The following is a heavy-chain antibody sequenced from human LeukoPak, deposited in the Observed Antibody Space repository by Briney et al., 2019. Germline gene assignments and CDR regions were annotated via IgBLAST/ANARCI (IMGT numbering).Heavy chain of an antibody. D-gene: IGHD3-22*01. CDR3: AKDRAYYYDTSGYYLDY. V-gene: IGHV3-23*01. J-gene: IGHJ4*02. CDR2: ISGGGGTT. CDR1: GFTFSSYA. Sequence: GGSLRLSCAASGFTFSSYAMNWVRQAPGKGPEWVSAISGGGGTTYYADSVKGRFTISRDNSKNTLYLQMNSLRAEDTAVYYCAKDRAYYYDTSGYYLDYWGQGTLVTVSS.